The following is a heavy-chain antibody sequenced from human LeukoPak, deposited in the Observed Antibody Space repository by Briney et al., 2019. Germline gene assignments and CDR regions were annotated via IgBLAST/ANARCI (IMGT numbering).Heavy chain of an antibody. CDR1: GYTFTDYY. V-gene: IGHV1-2*02. Sequence: ASVKVPRMASGYTFTDYYMHWVRQAPGQRREWMGWIYPNSGATKYAQKFQGRVTMSRDTSISTAYMELSRLTSDDTAVYYCARGEYVISGYRNDAFDIWGQGTMVTVSS. CDR3: ARGEYVISGYRNDAFDI. CDR2: IYPNSGAT. J-gene: IGHJ3*02. D-gene: IGHD3-22*01.